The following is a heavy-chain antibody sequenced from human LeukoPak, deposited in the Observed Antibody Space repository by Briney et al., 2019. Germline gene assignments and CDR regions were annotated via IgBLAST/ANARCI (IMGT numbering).Heavy chain of an antibody. CDR1: GGSISSSSFY. D-gene: IGHD4-23*01. Sequence: PSETLSLTCTVSGGSISSSSFYWGWIRQAPGKGLEWIGSVYYSGSTYYNPSLKSRVTISVDRSKNQFSLKLSSVTAADTAVYYCARFGDSDGGNPIDYWGQGTLVTVSS. J-gene: IGHJ4*02. V-gene: IGHV4-39*07. CDR3: ARFGDSDGGNPIDY. CDR2: VYYSGST.